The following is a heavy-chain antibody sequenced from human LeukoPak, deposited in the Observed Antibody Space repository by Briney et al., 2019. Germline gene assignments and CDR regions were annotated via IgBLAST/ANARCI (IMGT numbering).Heavy chain of an antibody. J-gene: IGHJ4*02. D-gene: IGHD6-25*01. CDR1: GSTFGDYL. CDR3: ARARLLREFDC. V-gene: IGHV3-49*03. CDR2: TRSKAYGGTT. Sequence: GGSLRLSCTTSGSTFGDYLISWFRQAPGKGLEWVGFTRSKAYGGTTEFAASVKDRFTISRDNSKNIAYLQMNSLKTEDAAVYYCARARLLREFDCWGQGTLVAVSS.